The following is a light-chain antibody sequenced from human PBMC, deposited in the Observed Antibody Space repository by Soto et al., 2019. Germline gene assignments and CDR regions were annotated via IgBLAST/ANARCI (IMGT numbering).Light chain of an antibody. V-gene: IGLV2-14*01. Sequence: QSALTQPASVSGSPGQSITISCTGSSSDVGVYNYVSWYQQHPDKAPKLIIYDVSNRPSGVSNRFSGSKSGNTASLTISGLQAEDEADYYCSSYTSSSTVVFGGGTKLTVL. J-gene: IGLJ2*01. CDR2: DVS. CDR1: SSDVGVYNY. CDR3: SSYTSSSTVV.